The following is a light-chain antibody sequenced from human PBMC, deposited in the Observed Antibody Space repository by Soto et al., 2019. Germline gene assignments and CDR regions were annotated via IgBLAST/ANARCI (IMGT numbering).Light chain of an antibody. CDR1: QSISSY. J-gene: IGKJ1*01. Sequence: DIQMTQSPSSLSASLGDRVTITCRASQSISSYLNWHQQKPGKAPNLLIYAASNLQSGVPSRFSGSGSGTDFTLTISSLQPEDFATYYCQQSYSTPRTFGQGTKVDIK. V-gene: IGKV1-39*01. CDR3: QQSYSTPRT. CDR2: AAS.